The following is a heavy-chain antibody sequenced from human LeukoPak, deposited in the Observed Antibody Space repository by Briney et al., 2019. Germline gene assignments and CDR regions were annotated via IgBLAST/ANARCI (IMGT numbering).Heavy chain of an antibody. CDR2: ISYDGSNK. J-gene: IGHJ6*03. V-gene: IGHV3-30*17. Sequence: GRSLRLSCAASGFTFSSYAMHWVRQAPGKGLEWVAVISYDGSNKYYADSVKGRFTISRDNSKNTLYLQMNSLRAEDTAVYYCAGDAVTGVVPAATRNPNYYYYYYMDVWGKGTTVTVSS. D-gene: IGHD2-2*01. CDR1: GFTFSSYA. CDR3: AGDAVTGVVPAATRNPNYYYYYYMDV.